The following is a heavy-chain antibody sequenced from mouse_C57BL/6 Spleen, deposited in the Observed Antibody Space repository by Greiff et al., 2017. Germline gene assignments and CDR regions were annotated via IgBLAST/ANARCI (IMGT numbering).Heavy chain of an antibody. CDR3: ARVLLGRGFAY. Sequence: EVQLVESGGGLVKPGGSLKLSCAASGFTFSSYAMSWVRQTPGKRLEWVETISDGGSYTNYTDNVKGGFTISRDNAKNKLYLQMIHLKSEDTAMYYCARVLLGRGFAYWGQGTLVTVSA. J-gene: IGHJ3*01. CDR2: ISDGGSYT. V-gene: IGHV5-4*01. D-gene: IGHD4-1*01. CDR1: GFTFSSYA.